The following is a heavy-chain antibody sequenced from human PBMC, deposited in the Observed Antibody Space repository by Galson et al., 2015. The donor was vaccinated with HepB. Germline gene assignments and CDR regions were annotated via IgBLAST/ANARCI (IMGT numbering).Heavy chain of an antibody. J-gene: IGHJ3*02. CDR2: IWYDGSNK. CDR1: GFTFSSYG. D-gene: IGHD6-25*01. CDR3: ARKMIGADDAFDI. Sequence: SLRLSCAASGFTFSSYGMHWVRQAPGKGLEWVAVIWYDGSNKYYADSVKGRFTISRDNSKNTLYLQMNSLRAEDTAVYYCARKMIGADDAFDIWGQGTMVTVSS. V-gene: IGHV3-33*01.